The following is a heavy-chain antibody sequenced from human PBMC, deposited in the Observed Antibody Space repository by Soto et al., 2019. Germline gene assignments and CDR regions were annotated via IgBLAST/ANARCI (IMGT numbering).Heavy chain of an antibody. J-gene: IGHJ4*02. V-gene: IGHV4-34*01. Sequence: SETLSLTCAVYGGSFSGYYWTWIRQPPGKGLEWVGEINHSGSTNYNPSLKSRVTISVDTSKNQFSLKLSSVTAADTAVYYCARGQRIGVITTWFDYWSQGTLVTVSS. CDR3: ARGQRIGVITTWFDY. CDR1: GGSFSGYY. D-gene: IGHD3-22*01. CDR2: INHSGST.